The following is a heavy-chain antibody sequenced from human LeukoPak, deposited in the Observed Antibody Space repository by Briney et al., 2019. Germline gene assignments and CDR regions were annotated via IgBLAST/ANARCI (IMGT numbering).Heavy chain of an antibody. Sequence: PWASVKVSCKASGYTFTSYGISWVRQAPGQGLEWMGWISAYNGNTNYAQKLQGRVTMTTDTSTSTAYMELRSLRSDDTAVYYCARNVGYSNARYKYYFDYWGQGTLVTVSS. CDR2: ISAYNGNT. V-gene: IGHV1-18*01. D-gene: IGHD4-11*01. CDR1: GYTFTSYG. CDR3: ARNVGYSNARYKYYFDY. J-gene: IGHJ4*02.